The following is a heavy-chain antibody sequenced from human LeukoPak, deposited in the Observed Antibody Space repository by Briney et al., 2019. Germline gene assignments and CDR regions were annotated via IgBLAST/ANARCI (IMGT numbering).Heavy chain of an antibody. Sequence: PSETLSLTCAVYGGSFSGYYWSWIRQPPGKGLEWIGYIYYSGSTNYNPSLKSRVTISVDTSKTQFSLKLSSVTAADTAVYYCARDRTYYGIDVWGQGTTVTVSS. CDR2: IYYSGST. J-gene: IGHJ6*02. CDR1: GGSFSGYY. V-gene: IGHV4-59*01. CDR3: ARDRTYYGIDV.